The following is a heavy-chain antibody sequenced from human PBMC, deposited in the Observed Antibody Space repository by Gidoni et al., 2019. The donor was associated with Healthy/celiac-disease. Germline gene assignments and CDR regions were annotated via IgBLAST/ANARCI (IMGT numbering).Heavy chain of an antibody. J-gene: IGHJ3*01. CDR2: INPSGGST. D-gene: IGHD4-17*01. CDR3: ARGDYGG. V-gene: IGHV1-46*01. Sequence: QVQLVQSGAEVKKPGASVKVSCTASGYTFPSYYMPWVRQAPGQGLAWMGIINPSGGSTSYAQKFLGRVTRTRDTSTSKVYMELSSLRSEDTAVDYCARGDYGGWGQGKMVTVSS. CDR1: GYTFPSYY.